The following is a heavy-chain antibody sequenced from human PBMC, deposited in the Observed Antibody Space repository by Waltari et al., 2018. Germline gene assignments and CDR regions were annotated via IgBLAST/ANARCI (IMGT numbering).Heavy chain of an antibody. D-gene: IGHD5-12*01. J-gene: IGHJ4*02. V-gene: IGHV3-23*03. CDR1: GFTFSSYA. CDR3: AKDPVAG. Sequence: EVQLLESGGGLVQPGGSLRLSCAASGFTFSSYAMSWVRQAPGKGVEWVSVIDSGGRTYYADSVKGRFTISRDNSKNTLYLQMNSLRAEDTAVYYCAKDPVAGWGQGTLVTVSS. CDR2: IDSGGRT.